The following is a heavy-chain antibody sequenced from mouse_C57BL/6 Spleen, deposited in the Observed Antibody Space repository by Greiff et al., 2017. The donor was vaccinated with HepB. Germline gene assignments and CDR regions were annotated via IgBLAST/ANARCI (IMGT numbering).Heavy chain of an antibody. D-gene: IGHD2-3*01. CDR1: GYTFTSYW. V-gene: IGHV1-55*01. Sequence: QLQQSGAELVKPGASVKMSCKASGYTFTSYWITWVKQRPGQGLEWIGDIYPGSGSTNYNEKFKSKATLTVDTSSSTAYMQLSSLTSEDSAVYYCARSQRIYDGYYDYAMDYWGQGTSVTVSS. CDR2: IYPGSGST. J-gene: IGHJ4*01. CDR3: ARSQRIYDGYYDYAMDY.